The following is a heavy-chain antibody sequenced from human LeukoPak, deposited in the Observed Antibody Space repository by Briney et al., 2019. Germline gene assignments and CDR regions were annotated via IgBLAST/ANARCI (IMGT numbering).Heavy chain of an antibody. CDR1: GFTFSSYS. Sequence: GGSLRLSCAASGFTFSSYSMNWVRQAPGKGLEWVSSISSSSSYIYYADSVKGRFTISRDNAKNSLYLQMNSLRAEDTAVYYCARGGVTTTAGLGYWGQGTLVTVSS. V-gene: IGHV3-21*01. J-gene: IGHJ4*02. D-gene: IGHD1-14*01. CDR3: ARGGVTTTAGLGY. CDR2: ISSSSSYI.